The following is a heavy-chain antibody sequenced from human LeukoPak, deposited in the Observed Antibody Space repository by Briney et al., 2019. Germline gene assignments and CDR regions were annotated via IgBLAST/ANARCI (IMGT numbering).Heavy chain of an antibody. D-gene: IGHD5-24*01. J-gene: IGHJ4*02. CDR2: IDPSDSYT. Sequence: GESLRISCKGSGYSFTSYWISWVRQMPGKGLEWMGRIDPSDSYTNYSPSFQGQVTISADKSISTAYLQRSSLKASDTAIYYCARDPLDGYNSFDYWGQGTLVTVSS. CDR1: GYSFTSYW. CDR3: ARDPLDGYNSFDY. V-gene: IGHV5-10-1*04.